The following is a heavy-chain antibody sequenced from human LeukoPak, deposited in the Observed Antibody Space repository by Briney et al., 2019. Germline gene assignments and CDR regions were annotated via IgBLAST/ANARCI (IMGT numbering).Heavy chain of an antibody. Sequence: GGSLRLSCAASGFTLSSYWMRWVRQAPGKGLVWVARMNSDGSSTTYADSVKGRFTVSRDNAKNTLYLQMNNVRAEDTAVYHCARELTGIGTWGYDYWGQGILVSVSS. CDR3: ARELTGIGTWGYDY. CDR2: MNSDGSST. D-gene: IGHD3-16*01. CDR1: GFTLSSYW. J-gene: IGHJ4*02. V-gene: IGHV3-74*03.